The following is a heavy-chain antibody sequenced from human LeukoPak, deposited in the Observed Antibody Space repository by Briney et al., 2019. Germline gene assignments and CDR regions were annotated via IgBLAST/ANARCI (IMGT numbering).Heavy chain of an antibody. J-gene: IGHJ2*01. CDR2: ISGGGENT. V-gene: IGHV3-23*01. CDR1: GFTFTSYA. Sequence: RGSLRLSCGASGFTFTSYAMSWIRQAPGKGLECVSAISGGGENTDYGDSVKGRFTISRDNSENTLYLQMSSLRAEDTATYYCAKPRAMTTGVGRYFDLWGRGTLVTVSS. CDR3: AKPRAMTTGVGRYFDL. D-gene: IGHD1-1*01.